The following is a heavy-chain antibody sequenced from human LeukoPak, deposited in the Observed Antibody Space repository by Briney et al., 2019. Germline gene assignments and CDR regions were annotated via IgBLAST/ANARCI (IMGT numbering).Heavy chain of an antibody. CDR3: ARSRGTALITRFDY. V-gene: IGHV4-4*07. D-gene: IGHD5-18*01. J-gene: IGHJ4*02. Sequence: SETLSLTCTVSGGSISNYYWSWIRQPAGKGLEWIGRINTSGSTNYNPSLESRVFMSVDTSKSQFSLKLNSVTAADTAVYFCARSRGTALITRFDYWGQGTLVTVSS. CDR1: GGSISNYY. CDR2: INTSGST.